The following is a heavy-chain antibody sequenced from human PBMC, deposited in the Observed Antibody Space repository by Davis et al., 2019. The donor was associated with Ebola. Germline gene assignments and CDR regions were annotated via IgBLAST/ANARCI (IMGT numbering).Heavy chain of an antibody. CDR1: GGSISSHY. CDR3: AERGGSV. D-gene: IGHD3-16*01. Sequence: PSETLSLTCTVSGGSISSHYWSWIRQPPGKGLEWFWSIYYSGSTNYNPSLKSRVTISVDTSKNQFSLKLSSVTAADPAVYYCAERGGSVWGQGTLVTVSS. J-gene: IGHJ4*02. CDR2: IYYSGST. V-gene: IGHV4-59*11.